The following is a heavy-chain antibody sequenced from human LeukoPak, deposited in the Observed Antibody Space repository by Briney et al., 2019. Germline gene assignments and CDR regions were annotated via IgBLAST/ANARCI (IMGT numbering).Heavy chain of an antibody. Sequence: GGSLRLSCAASGFTFSSFATSWVRQAPGKGLEWVSGISASGGSTYYADSVKGRFTISRDNSKNTLYLQMNSLRAEDTAVYYCAKGFYDNSASGVFDIWGQGAMVTVSS. CDR2: ISASGGST. V-gene: IGHV3-23*01. CDR1: GFTFSSFA. D-gene: IGHD3-22*01. J-gene: IGHJ3*02. CDR3: AKGFYDNSASGVFDI.